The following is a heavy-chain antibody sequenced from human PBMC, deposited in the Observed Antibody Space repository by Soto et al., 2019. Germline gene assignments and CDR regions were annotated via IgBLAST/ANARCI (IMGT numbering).Heavy chain of an antibody. CDR1: GFTFRFAW. CDR3: CALWAMDYDY. J-gene: IGHJ4*02. D-gene: IGHD5-18*01. CDR2: IKAESEGGTT. V-gene: IGHV3-15*07. Sequence: EVQLVESGGGSVNLGGSLRLSCAASGFTFRFAWMNWVRQAPGKGLEWVGRIKAESEGGTTDYSAPVKGRFTISRDDSKNTLYLDMNNLGNEDTAVYYCCALWAMDYDYWGQGIQVAVSS.